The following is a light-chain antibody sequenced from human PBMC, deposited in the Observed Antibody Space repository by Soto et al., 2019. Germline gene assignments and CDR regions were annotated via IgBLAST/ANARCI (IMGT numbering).Light chain of an antibody. J-gene: IGKJ2*01. CDR2: AAS. V-gene: IGKV1-9*01. CDR1: QGIDSY. Sequence: DIHLTQSPSFLSASVGDRVSITCRASQGIDSYFAWYQQKSGKAPKLLIYAASTFQSGVPSRFCGSGSGTEFTLTISSLQPEDFATYFCQQLSVYPRTFGYGTKLEIK. CDR3: QQLSVYPRT.